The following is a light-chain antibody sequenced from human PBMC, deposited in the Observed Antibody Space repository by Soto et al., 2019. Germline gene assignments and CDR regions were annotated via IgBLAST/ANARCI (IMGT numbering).Light chain of an antibody. CDR1: QSVNSSY. J-gene: IGKJ1*01. V-gene: IGKV3-20*01. CDR2: GAS. CDR3: QQYGGSPRT. Sequence: EIVLMQSPGTRSLSPGERATLSCSASQSVNSSYLPWYQQKPGQAPRLLISGASSRPTGIPDRFSGSGSGTDFTLTISRLEPEDFAVYYCQQYGGSPRTFGQGTKVDIK.